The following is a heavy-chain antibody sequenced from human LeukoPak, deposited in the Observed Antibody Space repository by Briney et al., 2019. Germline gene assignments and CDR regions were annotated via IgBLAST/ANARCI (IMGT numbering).Heavy chain of an antibody. Sequence: GGSLRLSCSASGFTFSSYAMHWVRQAPGKGLEYVSAISSNGGSTYYADSVEGKFTISRDNSKNTLYLQMSSLRAEDTAVYYCVKDDYGDYGSGDYWGQGTLVTVSS. D-gene: IGHD4-17*01. CDR3: VKDDYGDYGSGDY. CDR2: ISSNGGST. J-gene: IGHJ4*02. V-gene: IGHV3-64D*06. CDR1: GFTFSSYA.